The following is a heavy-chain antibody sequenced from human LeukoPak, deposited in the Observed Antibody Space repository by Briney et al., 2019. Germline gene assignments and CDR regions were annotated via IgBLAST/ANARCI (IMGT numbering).Heavy chain of an antibody. CDR2: ISSSGSTI. CDR3: ATSGYSGYGIDY. J-gene: IGHJ4*02. Sequence: GGSLRLSCAASGFTFSDYYMSWIRQAPGKGLEWVSYISSSGSTIYYADSVKGRFTISRDNAKNSLYLEMNSLRVEDTAVYYCATSGYSGYGIDYWGQGTLVAVSS. V-gene: IGHV3-11*01. D-gene: IGHD5-12*01. CDR1: GFTFSDYY.